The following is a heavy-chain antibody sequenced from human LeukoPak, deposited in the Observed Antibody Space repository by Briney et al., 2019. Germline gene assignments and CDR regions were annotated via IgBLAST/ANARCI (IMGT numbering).Heavy chain of an antibody. V-gene: IGHV4-61*02. D-gene: IGHD6-13*01. CDR2: IYTSGST. J-gene: IGHJ5*02. CDR3: ARLAAAGTVHWFDP. CDR1: GGSISSGSYY. Sequence: SETLSLTCTVSGGSISSGSYYWSWIRQPAGKGLEWIGRIYTSGSTNYNPSLKSRVTISVDTSKNQFSLKLSSVTAAETAIYYCARLAAAGTVHWFDPWGQGTLVTVSS.